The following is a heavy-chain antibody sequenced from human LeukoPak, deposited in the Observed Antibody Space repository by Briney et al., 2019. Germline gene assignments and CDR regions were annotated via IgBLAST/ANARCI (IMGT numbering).Heavy chain of an antibody. CDR3: ARALRGSGSDYTHVDY. V-gene: IGHV1-2*06. J-gene: IGHJ4*02. Sequence: GASVKVSCKASGYTFTGYYMHWVRQAPGQGLEWMGRMNPNSGGTDFAQNFQDRVTMTRDTSIRTAYMELSRLRSDDTAVYYCARALRGSGSDYTHVDYWGQGTLVTVSS. CDR1: GYTFTGYY. CDR2: MNPNSGGT. D-gene: IGHD5-12*01.